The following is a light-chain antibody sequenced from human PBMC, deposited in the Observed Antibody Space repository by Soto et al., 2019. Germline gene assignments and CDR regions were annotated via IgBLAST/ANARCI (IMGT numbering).Light chain of an antibody. CDR3: HKYNNWPPA. CDR2: GES. V-gene: IGKV3-15*01. J-gene: IGKJ1*01. Sequence: VLMTQIAATVSVSPGERVTLSCRASQIMTSNLAWYQQKTGQAPRLXIHGESTRATGVPGRFSGGGSGTEFTLTISRLQSEDVAVYYCHKYNNWPPAFGQGTKVDIK. CDR1: QIMTSN.